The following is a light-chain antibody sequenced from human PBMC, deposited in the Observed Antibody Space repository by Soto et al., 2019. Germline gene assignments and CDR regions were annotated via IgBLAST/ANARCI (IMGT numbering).Light chain of an antibody. CDR3: SSYTSSSTLWV. J-gene: IGLJ3*02. CDR2: EVT. Sequence: QSAPTQPASVSGSPGQSITISCTGTSSDVGGYNFVSWYQQKPGKAPKLLIYEVTHRPSGISDRFSGSKSGNTASLTISGLQDEDEADYYCSSYTSSSTLWVFGGGTKLTVL. V-gene: IGLV2-14*01. CDR1: SSDVGGYNF.